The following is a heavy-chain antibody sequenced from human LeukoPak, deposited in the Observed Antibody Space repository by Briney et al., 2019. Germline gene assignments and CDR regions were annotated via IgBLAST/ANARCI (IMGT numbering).Heavy chain of an antibody. Sequence: PSETLSLTCAVSGYSIGSDFYWGWIRQTPGKGLEWLGSVSHNTGASYNPSFKSRVTISLDTSKNHFSLPLTSVTAADTAVYFCAREPGWGHNYYYMDVWGKGTTVAVSS. CDR2: VSHNTGA. CDR3: AREPGWGHNYYYMDV. J-gene: IGHJ6*03. D-gene: IGHD1-26*01. CDR1: GYSIGSDFY. V-gene: IGHV4-38-2*02.